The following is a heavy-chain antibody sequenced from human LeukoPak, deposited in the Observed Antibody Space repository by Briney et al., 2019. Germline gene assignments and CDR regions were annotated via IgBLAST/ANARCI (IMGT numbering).Heavy chain of an antibody. Sequence: GGSLRLSCAASGFTFSDHYMDWVRQAPGKGLEWVGRTRNKANSYTTEYAASVKGRFTISRDDSENSLYLQMNSLKTEDTAVYYCARVSTSWSIDYWGQGTLVTVSS. D-gene: IGHD6-13*01. V-gene: IGHV3-72*01. J-gene: IGHJ4*02. CDR1: GFTFSDHY. CDR3: ARVSTSWSIDY. CDR2: TRNKANSYTT.